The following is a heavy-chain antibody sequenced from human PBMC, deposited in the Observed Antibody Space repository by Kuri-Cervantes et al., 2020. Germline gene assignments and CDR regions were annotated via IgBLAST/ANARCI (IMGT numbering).Heavy chain of an antibody. Sequence: LSLTCAASGFTFSSYWMHWVRQAPGKGLVWVSRINSDGSSTSYADSVKGRFTISRDNSKNTLYLQMNSLRAEDTAVYYCAKVGTRSYDSSGTYGIDYWGQGTLVTVSS. D-gene: IGHD3-22*01. CDR1: GFTFSSYW. CDR3: AKVGTRSYDSSGTYGIDY. CDR2: INSDGSST. J-gene: IGHJ4*02. V-gene: IGHV3-74*01.